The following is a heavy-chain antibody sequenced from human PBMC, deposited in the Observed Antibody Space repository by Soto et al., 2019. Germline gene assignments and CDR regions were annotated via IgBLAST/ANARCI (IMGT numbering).Heavy chain of an antibody. Sequence: SETLSLTCTVSGGSISSYYWSWIRQPPGKGLEWIGYIYYSGSTNYNPSLKSRVTISVDTSKNQFSLMLSSVTAADTAVYYCARESRTDWFDPWGQGTLVTVSS. J-gene: IGHJ5*02. CDR2: IYYSGST. CDR3: ARESRTDWFDP. V-gene: IGHV4-59*01. CDR1: GGSISSYY.